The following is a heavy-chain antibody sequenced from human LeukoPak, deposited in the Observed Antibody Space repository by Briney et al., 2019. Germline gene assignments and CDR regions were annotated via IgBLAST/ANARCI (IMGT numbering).Heavy chain of an antibody. CDR1: GGSISSYY. CDR2: IYTSGST. Sequence: SKTLSLTCTVSGGSISSYYWSWIRQPAGKGLEWIGRIYTSGSTNYNPSLKSRVTMSVDTSKNQFSLKLSSVTAADTAVYYCARDVYYYDSSGYHFFDYWGQGTLVTVSS. V-gene: IGHV4-4*07. J-gene: IGHJ4*02. CDR3: ARDVYYYDSSGYHFFDY. D-gene: IGHD3-22*01.